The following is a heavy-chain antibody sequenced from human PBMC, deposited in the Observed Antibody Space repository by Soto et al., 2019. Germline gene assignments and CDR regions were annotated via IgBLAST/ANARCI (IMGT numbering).Heavy chain of an antibody. J-gene: IGHJ4*02. D-gene: IGHD5-18*01. V-gene: IGHV4-4*02. CDR2: IYHSGST. CDR3: ARITDGYYYFDY. CDR1: GGSISSSNW. Sequence: SETLSLTCAVSGGSISSSNWWSWVRQPPGKGLEWVGEIYHSGSTNYNPSLKSRVTISVDKSKNQFSLKLSSVTAADTAVYYCARITDGYYYFDYWGQGTLVTVSS.